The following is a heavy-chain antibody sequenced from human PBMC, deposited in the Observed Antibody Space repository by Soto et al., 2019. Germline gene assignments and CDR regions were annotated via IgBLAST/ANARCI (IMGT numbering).Heavy chain of an antibody. V-gene: IGHV4-39*01. CDR1: GGSISSSSYY. J-gene: IGHJ4*02. CDR2: IYYSGST. D-gene: IGHD5-12*01. Sequence: QLQLQESGPGLVKPSETLSLTCTVSGGSISSSSYYWGWIRQPPGKGLEWIGSIYYSGSTYYNPSLKSRVTISVDTSKNQFSLKLSSVTAADTAVYYCASHFREYSGYDADYWGQGTLVTVSS. CDR3: ASHFREYSGYDADY.